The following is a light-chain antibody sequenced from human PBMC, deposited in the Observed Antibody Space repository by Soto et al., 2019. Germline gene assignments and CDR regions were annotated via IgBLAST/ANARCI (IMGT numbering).Light chain of an antibody. CDR3: GSYTTSSNYV. J-gene: IGLJ1*01. Sequence: QSVLTQPASVSGSPGQSIXIXXTVTSSDVGAYNYVSWYQQHPGKAPEVMIYDVSHRPAGVSHRFSASTSGNTASPTTSGLQAEDEADYYCGSYTTSSNYVFGTGTKVRVL. CDR2: DVS. CDR1: SSDVGAYNY. V-gene: IGLV2-14*01.